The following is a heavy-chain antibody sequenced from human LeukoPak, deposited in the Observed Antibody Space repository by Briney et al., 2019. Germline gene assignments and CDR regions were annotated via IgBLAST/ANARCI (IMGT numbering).Heavy chain of an antibody. CDR3: ASFGPFDY. Sequence: PAETLSLTCTVSGYSISSGYYWGWIRQPPGKGLEWIGSIYHSGSTYYNPSLKSRVTISVDTSKNQFFLKLSSVTAADTAVYYCASFGPFDYWGQGTLVTVSS. D-gene: IGHD3-16*01. J-gene: IGHJ4*02. V-gene: IGHV4-38-2*02. CDR1: GYSISSGYY. CDR2: IYHSGST.